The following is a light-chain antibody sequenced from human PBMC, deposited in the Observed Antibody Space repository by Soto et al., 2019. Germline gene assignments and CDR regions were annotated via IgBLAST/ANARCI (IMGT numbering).Light chain of an antibody. CDR3: QSYDSSLSGVV. CDR2: GNS. J-gene: IGLJ2*01. CDR1: SSNIGAGYD. Sequence: QSVLKQPPSVSGAPGQRVTIFCTGSSSNIGAGYDVHWYQQLPGTAPKLLIYGNSNRPSGVPDRFSGSKSGTSASLAITGLQAEDEADYYCQSYDSSLSGVVFGGGTKLTVL. V-gene: IGLV1-40*01.